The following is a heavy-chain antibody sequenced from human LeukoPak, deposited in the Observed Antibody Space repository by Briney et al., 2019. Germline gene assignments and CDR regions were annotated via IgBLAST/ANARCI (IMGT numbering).Heavy chain of an antibody. CDR3: AREVYPTNYYYYYMDV. CDR1: GFTFSSYA. Sequence: GRSLRLSCAASGFTFSSYAMHWVRQAPGKGPEWVAVISYDGSNKYYADSVKGRFTISRDNSKNTLYLQMNSLRAEDTAVYYCAREVYPTNYYYYYMDVWGKGTTVTVSS. J-gene: IGHJ6*03. V-gene: IGHV3-30*01. D-gene: IGHD1-26*01. CDR2: ISYDGSNK.